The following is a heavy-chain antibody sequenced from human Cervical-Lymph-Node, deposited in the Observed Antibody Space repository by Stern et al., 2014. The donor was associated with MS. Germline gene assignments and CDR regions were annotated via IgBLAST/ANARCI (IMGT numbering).Heavy chain of an antibody. CDR2: ISHSGDT. V-gene: IGHV4-59*08. CDR3: ARLSTAVDF. Sequence: VQLVESGPGLVKPSETLSLTCAVSGGSISSRYWGWIRQPPGKGLEWIGLISHSGDTKYNPSLKSRVTISLDTSKNPFSLKVPSVTAADTAVYYCARLSTAVDFWGQGTLVTVSS. CDR1: GGSISSRY. J-gene: IGHJ4*02.